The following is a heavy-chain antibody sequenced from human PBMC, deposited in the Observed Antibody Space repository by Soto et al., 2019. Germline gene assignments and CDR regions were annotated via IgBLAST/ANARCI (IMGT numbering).Heavy chain of an antibody. CDR3: ARGGWFGERIYYYYGMDV. CDR2: INPSGGST. CDR1: GYTFTSYY. D-gene: IGHD3-10*01. Sequence: QVQLVQSGAEVKKPGASVKVSCKASGYTFTSYYMHWVRQAPGQGLEWMGIINPSGGSTSYAQKFQGRVTMTRDTSTSTVYMELSSLRSEDTAVYYCARGGWFGERIYYYYGMDVWGQGTTVTVSS. J-gene: IGHJ6*02. V-gene: IGHV1-46*01.